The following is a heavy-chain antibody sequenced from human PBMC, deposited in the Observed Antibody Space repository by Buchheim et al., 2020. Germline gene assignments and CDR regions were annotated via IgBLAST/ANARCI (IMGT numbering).Heavy chain of an antibody. J-gene: IGHJ4*02. V-gene: IGHV3-23*04. CDR3: AKEVRPNDF. CDR2: LTISGDST. CDR1: GLTFSSAA. Sequence: EVHLVQSGGGLVQPGGSLRLSCEASGLTFSSAAMTWVRQAPGKGLEWVSSLTISGDSTYYADSVSGRFSISRDNSKNTLYFQMNSLRAEDTAVYYCAKEVRPNDFWGQGTL.